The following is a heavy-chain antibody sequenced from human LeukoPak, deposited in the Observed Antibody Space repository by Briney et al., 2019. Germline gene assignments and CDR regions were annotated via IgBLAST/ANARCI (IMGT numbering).Heavy chain of an antibody. D-gene: IGHD3-9*01. J-gene: IGHJ4*02. CDR2: IIPIFGTA. CDR1: RGIFSSYA. Sequence: SVKVPCKASRGIFSSYAISWVRQAPGQGLEWMGGIIPIFGTANYAQKFQGRVTITTDESTSTAYMELSSLRSEDTAVYYCARSPDILTGYYYFDYWGQGTLVTVSS. CDR3: ARSPDILTGYYYFDY. V-gene: IGHV1-69*05.